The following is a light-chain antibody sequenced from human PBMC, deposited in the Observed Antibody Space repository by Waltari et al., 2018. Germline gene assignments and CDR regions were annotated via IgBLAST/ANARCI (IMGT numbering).Light chain of an antibody. V-gene: IGKV3-11*01. CDR1: QSVSTY. J-gene: IGKJ4*01. Sequence: EVVLTQSPATLSLSPGERATLSCRASQSVSTYLAWYQHKPGQAPRLLIYDASNRATGIPARFSGSGSGTDFTLTISSLEPEDFAFYYCQQRTNWQLTFGGGTKVEIK. CDR3: QQRTNWQLT. CDR2: DAS.